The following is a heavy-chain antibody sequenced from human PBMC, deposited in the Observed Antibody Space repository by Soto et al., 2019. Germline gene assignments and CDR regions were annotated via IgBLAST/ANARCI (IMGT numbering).Heavy chain of an antibody. J-gene: IGHJ6*03. V-gene: IGHV4-59*08. D-gene: IGHD3-3*01. Sequence: SETLSLTCTVSGGSISSYYWSWIRQPPGKGLEWIGYIYYSGSTNYNPSLKSRVTISVDTSKNQFSLKLSSVTAADTAVYYCARHVRYDFWSGSPYYYYYMDVWGKGTTVTVSS. CDR1: GGSISSYY. CDR2: IYYSGST. CDR3: ARHVRYDFWSGSPYYYYYMDV.